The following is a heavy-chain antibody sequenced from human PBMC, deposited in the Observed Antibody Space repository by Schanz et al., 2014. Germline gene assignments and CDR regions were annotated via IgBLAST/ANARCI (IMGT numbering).Heavy chain of an antibody. CDR1: GGSISSYY. J-gene: IGHJ4*02. V-gene: IGHV4-59*12. CDR3: ARAAGPVDY. CDR2: IYYSGST. Sequence: QVQLQESGPGLVKPSETLSLTCTVSGGSISSYYWSWIRQPPGKGLEWIGYIYYSGSTYYNPSLKSRVTISVDPSKNQFPLMLGSVTAADTAVYYCARAAGPVDYWGQGTLVTVSS. D-gene: IGHD6-13*01.